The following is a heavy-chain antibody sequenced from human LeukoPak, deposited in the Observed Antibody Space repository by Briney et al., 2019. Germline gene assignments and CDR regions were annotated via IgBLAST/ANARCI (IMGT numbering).Heavy chain of an antibody. D-gene: IGHD4-11*01. CDR3: AKGGSKAPDY. V-gene: IGHV3-74*01. CDR1: GFTFSNYS. J-gene: IGHJ4*02. Sequence: SGGSLRLSCAASGFTFSNYSMHWVRQAPGKGLVWVSRIHSDGSSTTYADSVKGRFTISRDNAKNTLYLQMNSLTAEDTAVYYCAKGGSKAPDYWGQGTLVTVSS. CDR2: IHSDGSST.